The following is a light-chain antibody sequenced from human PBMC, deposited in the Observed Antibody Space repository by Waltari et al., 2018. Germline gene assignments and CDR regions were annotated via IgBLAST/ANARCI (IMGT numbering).Light chain of an antibody. Sequence: EIVVTQSPATLSVSPGEGATLPCRASESIASNLAWYQQKPGPAPRLLIYDASTRATGVPARFSGSGSGAEFTLTISSLQSEDFAVYFCQQYNDWPPIYTFGQGTKLEIK. CDR3: QQYNDWPPIYT. CDR1: ESIASN. V-gene: IGKV3-15*01. J-gene: IGKJ2*01. CDR2: DAS.